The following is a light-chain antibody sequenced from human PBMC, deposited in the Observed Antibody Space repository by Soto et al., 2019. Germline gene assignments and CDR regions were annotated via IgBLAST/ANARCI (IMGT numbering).Light chain of an antibody. CDR2: DAS. Sequence: DIQTTQSPSTLPAPVGDRVTITCQASQDISNYLNWYQQKPGKAPKLLIYDASNLETGVPSRFSGSGSGTDFTFTISSLQPEDIATYYCQQYDNLPLTFGGGTKVDIK. CDR1: QDISNY. CDR3: QQYDNLPLT. J-gene: IGKJ4*01. V-gene: IGKV1-33*01.